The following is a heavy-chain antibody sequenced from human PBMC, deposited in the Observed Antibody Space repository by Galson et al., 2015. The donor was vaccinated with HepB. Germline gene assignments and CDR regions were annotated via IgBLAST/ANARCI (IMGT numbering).Heavy chain of an antibody. V-gene: IGHV3-7*01. CDR2: IKQDGSEK. CDR1: GFTFSKYL. Sequence: SLRLSCAASGFTFSKYLMGWVRQAPGKGLEWVANIKQDGSEKHYAGSVAGRFTFSRDNAKNSLYLQMNSLRAEDTAMYYCATHHSFTHAIRGQGTMVTVSS. CDR3: ATHHSFTHAI. J-gene: IGHJ3*02. D-gene: IGHD1-14*01.